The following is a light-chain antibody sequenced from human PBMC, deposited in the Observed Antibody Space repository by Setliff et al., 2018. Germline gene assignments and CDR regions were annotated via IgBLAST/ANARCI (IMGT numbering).Light chain of an antibody. Sequence: QSALTQPPSASGTPGQRVTISCSGSSSNIGSNYVYWYQQLPGTAPKLLIYRNNQRPSGVPDRFSGSKSGTSASLAISGLRSEDEADYYCSSYTSSSASYVFGTGTKVTVL. CDR1: SSNIGSNY. CDR2: RNN. J-gene: IGLJ1*01. CDR3: SSYTSSSASYV. V-gene: IGLV1-47*01.